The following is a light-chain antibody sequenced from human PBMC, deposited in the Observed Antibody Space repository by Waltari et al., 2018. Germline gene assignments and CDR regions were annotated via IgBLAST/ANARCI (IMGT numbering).Light chain of an antibody. CDR2: EVS. V-gene: IGLV2-14*01. Sequence: QSALTQPASVSGSPGQSITISCTGTNSDIGTYTYVSWYQQHPGKAPKLLIFEVSSRPSGVPDRFSGSKSGNTASLTISGFQAEDEGDYYCCSYTNSDTFVFGSGTKVTVL. J-gene: IGLJ1*01. CDR3: CSYTNSDTFV. CDR1: NSDIGTYTY.